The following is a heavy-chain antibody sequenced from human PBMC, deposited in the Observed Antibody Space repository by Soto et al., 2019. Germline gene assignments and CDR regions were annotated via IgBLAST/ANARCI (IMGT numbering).Heavy chain of an antibody. Sequence: PGGSLRLSCAASGFTFSEYAMSWVRQAPGKGLEWVSAIGGSGGSTYYADSVKGRFTISRDNSKNTLYLQMNSLRAEDTAVYYYAKGGPYYYDPFDYWGQGTLVTVSS. CDR2: IGGSGGST. J-gene: IGHJ4*02. V-gene: IGHV3-23*01. CDR1: GFTFSEYA. CDR3: AKGGPYYYDPFDY. D-gene: IGHD3-22*01.